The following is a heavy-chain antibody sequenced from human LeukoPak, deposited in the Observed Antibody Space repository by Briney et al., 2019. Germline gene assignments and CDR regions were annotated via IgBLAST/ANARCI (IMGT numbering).Heavy chain of an antibody. V-gene: IGHV4-34*01. CDR2: INHSGST. D-gene: IGHD2-15*01. CDR3: AGYCSGGSCYAVLHAFDI. CDR1: GGSFSGYY. Sequence: SETLSLTCAVYGGSFSGYYWSWIRQPPGKGLEWIGEINHSGSTNYNPSLKSRVTISVDTSKNQFSLKLSSVTAADTAVYYCAGYCSGGSCYAVLHAFDIWGQGTMVTVSS. J-gene: IGHJ3*02.